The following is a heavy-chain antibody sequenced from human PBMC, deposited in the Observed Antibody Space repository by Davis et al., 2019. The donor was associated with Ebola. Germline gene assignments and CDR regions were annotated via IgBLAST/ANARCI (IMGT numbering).Heavy chain of an antibody. Sequence: SETLSLTCTVSGGSISSGSYWSWIRQPPGKGLEWIGEINHSGRTNYNPSLKSRVTVSVDTSKNQFSLILSSVTAADTAVYFCARGGATPMVLTYWGQGTQVTVSS. CDR3: ARGGATPMVLTY. CDR1: GGSISSGSY. V-gene: IGHV4-34*01. D-gene: IGHD4/OR15-4a*01. CDR2: INHSGRT. J-gene: IGHJ4*02.